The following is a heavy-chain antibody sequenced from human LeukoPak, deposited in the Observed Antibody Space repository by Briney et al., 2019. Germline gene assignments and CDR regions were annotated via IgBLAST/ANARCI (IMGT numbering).Heavy chain of an antibody. CDR2: ISSSSSTI. Sequence: GGSLRLSCAASGFTFTSYSMHWVRQAPGKGLQWVSSISSSSSTIDYADSVKGRFTISRDNAKNSLYLQMNSLRAEDTAVYYCARESPRGPFDYWGQGTLVTVSS. V-gene: IGHV3-48*01. CDR3: ARESPRGPFDY. CDR1: GFTFTSYS. D-gene: IGHD3-10*01. J-gene: IGHJ4*02.